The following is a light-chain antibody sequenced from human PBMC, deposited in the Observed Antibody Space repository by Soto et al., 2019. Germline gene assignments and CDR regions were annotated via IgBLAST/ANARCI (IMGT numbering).Light chain of an antibody. Sequence: QSVLTQPPSVSGAPGQRVTISCTGSSSSIGAGFDVHWYQQLPGAAPKLLIYGNNYRASGVPDRFSGSKSGTSASLAVTGLQAEDEADYYCQSYDSILTGSKVFGTGTKVTVL. CDR3: QSYDSILTGSKV. J-gene: IGLJ1*01. V-gene: IGLV1-40*01. CDR2: GNN. CDR1: SSSIGAGFD.